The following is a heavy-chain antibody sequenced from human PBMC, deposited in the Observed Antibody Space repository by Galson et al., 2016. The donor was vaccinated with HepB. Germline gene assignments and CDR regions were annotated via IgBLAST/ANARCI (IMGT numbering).Heavy chain of an antibody. CDR3: ARFKPEGEMPTIPVGSLDY. Sequence: SLRLSCAASGFTFSNYAIHWVRQAPGKGLEIVLATSPNGAYTYYAEFVKGRFTVSRDNSRNTLFLQMTSLRLEDTGVYYCARFKPEGEMPTIPVGSLDYWGLGTLVTISS. D-gene: IGHD5-24*01. CDR1: GFTFSNYA. CDR2: TSPNGAYT. J-gene: IGHJ4*02. V-gene: IGHV3-64*04.